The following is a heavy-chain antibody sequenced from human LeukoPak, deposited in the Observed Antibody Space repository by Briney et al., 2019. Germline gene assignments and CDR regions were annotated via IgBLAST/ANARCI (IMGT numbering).Heavy chain of an antibody. D-gene: IGHD6-19*01. CDR3: VRGRGSRGYPPHDGMDV. CDR1: GGSFSGYY. CDR2: VDHSGDT. Sequence: SETLSLTCDVYGGSFSGYYWTWVRQTPEKGLEWIGEVDHSGDTYDNPSVKSRVAISADTSRNSVSLKLTSVTAADTAVYYCVRGRGSRGYPPHDGMDVWGQGTSVTVSS. J-gene: IGHJ6*02. V-gene: IGHV4-34*01.